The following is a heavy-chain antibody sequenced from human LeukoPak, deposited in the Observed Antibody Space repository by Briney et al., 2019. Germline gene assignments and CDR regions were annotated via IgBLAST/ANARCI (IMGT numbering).Heavy chain of an antibody. D-gene: IGHD1-26*01. CDR1: GYTFTDSY. J-gene: IGHJ3*02. Sequence: DSVKVSCKASGYTFTDSYLHWVRQAPGQGLEWMGWINPSGRTYYPRNFQGRVTMSRDASISTAYMQLTGLKSDDTDIYYCDSPIGGGSIRKDAFAICGQGTMVTVSP. CDR3: DSPIGGGSIRKDAFAI. V-gene: IGHV1-2*02. CDR2: INPSGRT.